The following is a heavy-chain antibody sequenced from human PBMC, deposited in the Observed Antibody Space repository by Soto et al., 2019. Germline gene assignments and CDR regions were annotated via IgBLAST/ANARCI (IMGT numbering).Heavy chain of an antibody. V-gene: IGHV4-4*02. Sequence: QVRLQESGPGVVRPSGTLSHTCAVSGGSISSTNWWNWVRPPPGKGLEWIGEIYDSGRAHYNPSLQSRVTILVDTSNNQFSLKLEFVTAADTAVYFCARVPHYYEVSGYLAFDFWGPGTLVTVSS. D-gene: IGHD3-22*01. CDR2: IYDSGRA. CDR3: ARVPHYYEVSGYLAFDF. J-gene: IGHJ4*01. CDR1: GGSISSTNW.